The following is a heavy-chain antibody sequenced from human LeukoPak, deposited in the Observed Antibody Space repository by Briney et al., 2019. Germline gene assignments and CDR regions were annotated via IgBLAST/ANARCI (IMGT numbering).Heavy chain of an antibody. Sequence: ASVKVSFKSSGYTFTSYAMHWVRQAPGQRLEWMGWINAGNGNTKYSQKFQGRVTITRDTSATTAYMELSSLRSEDTAVYYCARDRITIFGVVKGMEVWGQGTPVTVSS. CDR3: ARDRITIFGVVKGMEV. CDR1: GYTFTSYA. V-gene: IGHV1-3*01. CDR2: INAGNGNT. D-gene: IGHD3-3*01. J-gene: IGHJ6*02.